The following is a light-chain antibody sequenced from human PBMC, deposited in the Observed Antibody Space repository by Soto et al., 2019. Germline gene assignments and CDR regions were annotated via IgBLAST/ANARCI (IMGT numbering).Light chain of an antibody. CDR1: SSDVGGYNS. J-gene: IGLJ1*01. CDR3: SSYTSSSTLV. V-gene: IGLV2-14*01. Sequence: QSDLTQPASVSGSPGQSITISCTGTSSDVGGYNSVSWYQQHPGKAPKLMISEVSNRPSGVSNRFSGSKSGNTASLTISGLQAEDEADYYCSSYTSSSTLVFGTGTKLTVL. CDR2: EVS.